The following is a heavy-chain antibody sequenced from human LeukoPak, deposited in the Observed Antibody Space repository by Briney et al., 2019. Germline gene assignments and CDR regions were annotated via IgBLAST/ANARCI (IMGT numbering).Heavy chain of an antibody. Sequence: PSETLSLTCTVSGGSISSYYWSWIRQPAGKGLGWIGRIYTSGSTNYNPSLKSRVTMSVDTSKNQFSLKLSSVTAADTAVYYCARDWALWFGELPNWFDPWGQGTLVTVSS. V-gene: IGHV4-4*07. J-gene: IGHJ5*02. CDR3: ARDWALWFGELPNWFDP. CDR2: IYTSGST. CDR1: GGSISSYY. D-gene: IGHD3-10*01.